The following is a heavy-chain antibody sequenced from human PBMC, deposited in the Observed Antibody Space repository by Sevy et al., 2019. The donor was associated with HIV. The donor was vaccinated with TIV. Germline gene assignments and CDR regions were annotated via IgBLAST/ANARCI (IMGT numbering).Heavy chain of an antibody. CDR3: ARGDVDTAMVLRHTPGNDAFDI. D-gene: IGHD5-18*01. J-gene: IGHJ3*02. V-gene: IGHV1-69*06. CDR1: GGTFSSYA. CDR2: IIPIFGTA. Sequence: ASVKVSCKASGGTFSSYAISWVRQAPGQGLEWMGGIIPIFGTANYAQKFQGRVTITADKSTSTAYMELSSLRSEDTAVYYCARGDVDTAMVLRHTPGNDAFDIWGQGTMVTVSS.